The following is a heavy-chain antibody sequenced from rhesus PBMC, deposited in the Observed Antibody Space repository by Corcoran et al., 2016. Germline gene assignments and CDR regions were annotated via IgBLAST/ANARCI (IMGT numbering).Heavy chain of an antibody. J-gene: IGHJ4*01. V-gene: IGHV4-127*01. CDR2: IGGSRGST. CDR3: ARDLGASMVVVTSFDY. CDR1: GYSISSGYG. Sequence: QVQLQESGPGLVKPSETLSLTCAVSGYSISSGYGWNLIRQPPGQGLGWIGYIGGSRGSTKHNHSLKSRVTISKDTSKNQFSLKLSSVTAADTAVYYCARDLGASMVVVTSFDYWGQGVLVTVSS. D-gene: IGHD3-28*01.